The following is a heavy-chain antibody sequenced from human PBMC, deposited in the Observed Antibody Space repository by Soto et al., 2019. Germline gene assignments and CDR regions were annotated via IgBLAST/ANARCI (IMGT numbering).Heavy chain of an antibody. CDR3: ARDPGPFDYYDSSGDLFNI. J-gene: IGHJ3*02. V-gene: IGHV1-69*04. D-gene: IGHD3-22*01. CDR2: IIPILGIA. CDR1: GGTFSSYT. Sequence: ASVKVSCKASGGTFSSYTISWVRQAPGQGLEWMGRIIPILGIANYAQKFQGRVTITADKSTSTAYMELSSLRSEDTAVYYCARDPGPFDYYDSSGDLFNIWGQGTKVTVSS.